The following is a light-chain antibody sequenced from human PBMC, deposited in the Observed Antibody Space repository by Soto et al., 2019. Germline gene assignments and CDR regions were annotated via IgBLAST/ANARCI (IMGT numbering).Light chain of an antibody. CDR3: SSYTSSTSYV. Sequence: QAVLTQPAPLSGAPGQSITLSCPGTSSDVGGYDYVSWYQQHPGKAPKLMIYDVTNRPSGVSNRFSGSKSGNTASLTISGLQAEDEASYYCSSYTSSTSYVFGTGTKVTVL. CDR1: SSDVGGYDY. CDR2: DVT. J-gene: IGLJ1*01. V-gene: IGLV2-14*01.